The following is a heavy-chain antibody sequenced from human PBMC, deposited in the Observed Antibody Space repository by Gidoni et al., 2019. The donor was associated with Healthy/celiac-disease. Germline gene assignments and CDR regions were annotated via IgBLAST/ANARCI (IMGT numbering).Heavy chain of an antibody. Sequence: EVQLVESGGGLVQPGRSLRLSCAASGFTFDDYAMHWVRQAPGKGLEWVSGISWNSGSIGYADSVKGRFTISRDNAKNSLYLQMNSLRAEDTALYYCAKERNQDKSGAIDYWGQGTLVTVSS. J-gene: IGHJ4*02. CDR1: GFTFDDYA. CDR2: ISWNSGSI. D-gene: IGHD1-26*01. CDR3: AKERNQDKSGAIDY. V-gene: IGHV3-9*01.